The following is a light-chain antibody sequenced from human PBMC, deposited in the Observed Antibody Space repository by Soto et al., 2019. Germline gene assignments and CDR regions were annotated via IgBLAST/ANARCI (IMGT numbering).Light chain of an antibody. J-gene: IGKJ1*01. CDR2: WAS. CDR3: QQHYSTPQT. CDR1: QSVLYSSNNKNY. V-gene: IGKV4-1*01. Sequence: DIVMTQSPDSLAVSLGERATINCKSSQSVLYSSNNKNYLAWYQQKPGQPPKLLIYWASTRESGVPDRFSGSGSGTDFTLTISSLHAEDVAAYYCQQHYSTPQTFGQGTKVEIK.